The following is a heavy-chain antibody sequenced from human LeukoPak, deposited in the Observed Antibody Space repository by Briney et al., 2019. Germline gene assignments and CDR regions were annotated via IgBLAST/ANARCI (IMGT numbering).Heavy chain of an antibody. CDR3: AKDWEAYCGGDCYSAFDS. J-gene: IGHJ4*02. CDR1: GFTFSSYW. CDR2: ISGSGGST. D-gene: IGHD2-21*01. V-gene: IGHV3-23*01. Sequence: PGGSLRLSCAASGFTFSSYWMTWVRQAPGKGLEWVSAISGSGGSTYYADSVKGRFTISRDNSKDMVYLQMNSLRTEDTAVFYCAKDWEAYCGGDCYSAFDSWGQGTLVTVSS.